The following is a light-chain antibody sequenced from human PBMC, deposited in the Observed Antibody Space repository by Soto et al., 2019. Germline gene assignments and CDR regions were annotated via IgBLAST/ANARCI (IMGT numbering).Light chain of an antibody. V-gene: IGKV1-12*01. J-gene: IGKJ4*01. CDR1: QGISSW. Sequence: DIQMTQSPSSVSASVGDRVTITCRASQGISSWVAWYQQRPGKAPNLLIYAASSLQSRVPSRFSSSGSETEFTLTISSLQPEDFATYYCQQADTFPLTFGGGTKVEIK. CDR2: AAS. CDR3: QQADTFPLT.